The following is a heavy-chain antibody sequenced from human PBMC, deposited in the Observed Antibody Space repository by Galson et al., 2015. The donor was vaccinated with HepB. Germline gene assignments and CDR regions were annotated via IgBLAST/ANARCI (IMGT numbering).Heavy chain of an antibody. D-gene: IGHD3-22*01. CDR3: TSYYYDSSGYYNQT. J-gene: IGHJ5*02. Sequence: SLRLSCAASGFTFSGSAIHWVRQASGRGLEWVGRIRSKAKNYATEFAAAVNSRFYISRDDSKNMAYLQMNGLKAEDTAVYYCTSYYYDSSGYYNQTLGQGTLVTVSS. CDR1: GFTFSGSA. V-gene: IGHV3-73*01. CDR2: IRSKAKNYAT.